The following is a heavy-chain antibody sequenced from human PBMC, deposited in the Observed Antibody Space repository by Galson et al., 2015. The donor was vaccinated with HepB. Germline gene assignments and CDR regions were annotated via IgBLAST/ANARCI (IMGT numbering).Heavy chain of an antibody. D-gene: IGHD3-22*01. V-gene: IGHV1-69*02. CDR1: GGAFDKYN. CDR3: ARSHYYDSPPFDS. CDR2: IIPVLDIT. Sequence: SCKASGGAFDKYNFNWVRQAPGQGLEWMGKIIPVLDITKYAQKLQGRVTITADTSTSTAYMELSSLRSDDTALYYCARSHYYDSPPFDSWGQGTLVTVSS. J-gene: IGHJ4*02.